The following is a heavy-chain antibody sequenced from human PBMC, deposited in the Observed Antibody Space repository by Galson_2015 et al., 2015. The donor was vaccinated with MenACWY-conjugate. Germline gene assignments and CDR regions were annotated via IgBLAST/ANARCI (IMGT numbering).Heavy chain of an antibody. J-gene: IGHJ4*02. CDR3: ARDRGGSYYFDF. Sequence: ETLSLTCTVSGGSISSSSYYWGWIRQPPGKGLEWIGSIYYSGSTYYNPSLKSRVTISVDTSKNQFSLKLSSVTAPDTAVYYCARDRGGSYYFDFWGQGTLVTVSS. D-gene: IGHD1-26*01. V-gene: IGHV4-39*07. CDR2: IYYSGST. CDR1: GGSISSSSYY.